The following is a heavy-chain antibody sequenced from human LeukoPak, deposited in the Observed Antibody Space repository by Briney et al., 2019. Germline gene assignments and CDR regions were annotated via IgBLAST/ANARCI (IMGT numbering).Heavy chain of an antibody. CDR3: AREQQLPYYFDY. V-gene: IGHV1-46*01. Sequence: GASVNVSCKASGYTFTSYYMHWVRQAPGQGLEWMGIINPSGGSTSYAQKFQGRVTMTRDTSTSTVYMELSSLRSEDTAVYYCAREQQLPYYFDYWGQGTLVTVSS. CDR2: INPSGGST. J-gene: IGHJ4*02. CDR1: GYTFTSYY. D-gene: IGHD6-13*01.